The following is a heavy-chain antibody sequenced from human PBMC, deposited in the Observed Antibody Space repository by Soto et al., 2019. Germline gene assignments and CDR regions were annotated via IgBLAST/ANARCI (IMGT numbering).Heavy chain of an antibody. D-gene: IGHD2-15*01. V-gene: IGHV3-30*03. Sequence: KGLERVAHISNDGSDKYYADSVKGRFTICRDNSKNTLYLQMNSLRPEDTAVYSCVFFFQAEDGIRDTVPVSAFLLNRSSDL. J-gene: IGHJ2*01. CDR3: VFFFQAEDGIRDTVPVSAFLLNRSSDL. CDR2: ISNDGSDK.